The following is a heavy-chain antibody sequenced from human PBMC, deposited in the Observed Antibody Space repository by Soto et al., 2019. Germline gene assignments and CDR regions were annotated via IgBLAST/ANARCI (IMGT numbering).Heavy chain of an antibody. CDR2: ISSSSSYI. CDR1: GFTFSSYS. Sequence: GGSLRLSCAASGFTFSSYSMNWVRQAPGKGLEWVSSISSSSSYIYYADSVKGRFTISRDNAKNSLYLQMNSLRAEDTAVYYCASLSGFGELLYVVYWGQGTLVTVSS. J-gene: IGHJ4*02. V-gene: IGHV3-21*01. D-gene: IGHD3-10*01. CDR3: ASLSGFGELLYVVY.